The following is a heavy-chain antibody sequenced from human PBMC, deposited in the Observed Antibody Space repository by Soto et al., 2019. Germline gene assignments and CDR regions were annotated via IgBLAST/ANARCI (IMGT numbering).Heavy chain of an antibody. CDR3: ARDPHEFWTSYWFDP. CDR1: GYTFNTYG. V-gene: IGHV1-18*01. D-gene: IGHD3-3*01. Sequence: ASVKVSCKTSGYTFNTYGINWVRQATGQGLELMGWISAYDGKTNYAEKFQGRVTLTTDTSTSTAYMELRSLRSDDTAIYYCARDPHEFWTSYWFDPWGQGTPVTVSS. J-gene: IGHJ5*02. CDR2: ISAYDGKT.